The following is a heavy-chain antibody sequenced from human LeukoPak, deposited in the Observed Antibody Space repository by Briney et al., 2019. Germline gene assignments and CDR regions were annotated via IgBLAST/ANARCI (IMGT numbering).Heavy chain of an antibody. CDR1: GFTLSSYE. D-gene: IGHD6-13*01. J-gene: IGHJ4*02. V-gene: IGHV3-48*03. CDR3: ARGRYSRYFDY. CDR2: ISSSASTT. Sequence: GGSLRLSCAASGFTLSSYEMNWVRQAPGTGLEWVSYISSSASTTHYADSVMGRFTISRDNAKNSLYLQMNSLRAEDTAVYYCARGRYSRYFDYWGQGTLVTVSS.